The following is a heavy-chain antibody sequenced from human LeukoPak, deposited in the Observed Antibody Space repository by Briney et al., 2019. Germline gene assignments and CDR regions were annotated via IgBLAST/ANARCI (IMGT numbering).Heavy chain of an antibody. CDR3: ARTGYCSSTSCYADAFDI. V-gene: IGHV3-48*03. Sequence: GGSLRLSCAASGFTFISYEMNWVRQAPGKGLEWVSYISSSGGTVYYADSVKGRFTISRDNAKNSLYLQMNSLRAEDTAVYYCARTGYCSSTSCYADAFDIWGQGTMVTVSS. CDR2: ISSSGGTV. J-gene: IGHJ3*02. CDR1: GFTFISYE. D-gene: IGHD2-2*01.